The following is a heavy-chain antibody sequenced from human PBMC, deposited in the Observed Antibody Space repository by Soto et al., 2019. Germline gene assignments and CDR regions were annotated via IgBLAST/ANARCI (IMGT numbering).Heavy chain of an antibody. CDR1: GYSFTSYW. Sequence: PGESLKISCKGSGYSFTSYWISWVRQMPGKGLEWMGRIDPSDSYTNYSPSFQGHVTISADKSISTAYLQWSSLKASDTAMYYCARGLMSSGWPNDAFDIWGQGTMVTVSS. D-gene: IGHD6-19*01. CDR2: IDPSDSYT. CDR3: ARGLMSSGWPNDAFDI. J-gene: IGHJ3*02. V-gene: IGHV5-10-1*01.